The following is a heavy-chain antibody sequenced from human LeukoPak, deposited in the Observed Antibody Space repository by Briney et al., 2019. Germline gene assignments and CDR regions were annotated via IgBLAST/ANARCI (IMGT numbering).Heavy chain of an antibody. J-gene: IGHJ4*02. CDR3: ARAWYSSSFFDY. CDR1: GGSVSSGSYY. V-gene: IGHV4-61*01. CDR2: IYYSGST. D-gene: IGHD6-6*01. Sequence: SESLSLTCTVSGGSVSSGSYYWSWIRQPPGKGLEWIGYIYYSGSTNYNPSLKSRVTISVDTSKNQFSLKLSSVTAADTAVYYCARAWYSSSFFDYWGQGTLVTVSS.